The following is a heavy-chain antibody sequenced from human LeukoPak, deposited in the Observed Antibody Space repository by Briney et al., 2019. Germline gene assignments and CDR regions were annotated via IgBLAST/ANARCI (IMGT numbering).Heavy chain of an antibody. Sequence: GGSLRLSCAASGFTFSSYWMSWVRQAPGKGLEWVANIKKDGSEKYYVDSVKGRFTVSRDNAKNSLYLQMNSLRAEDTAVYYCLQYDSGNIWGQGTLVTVSS. CDR3: LQYDSGNI. J-gene: IGHJ4*02. D-gene: IGHD3-10*01. V-gene: IGHV3-7*01. CDR1: GFTFSSYW. CDR2: IKKDGSEK.